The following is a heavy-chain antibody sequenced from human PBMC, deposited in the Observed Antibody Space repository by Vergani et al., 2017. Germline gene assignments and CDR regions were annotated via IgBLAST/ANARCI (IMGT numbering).Heavy chain of an antibody. V-gene: IGHV1-8*03. Sequence: QVQLVQSGAEVKKPGASVKVSCKASGYTFTSYDINWVRQATGQGLEWMGWMNPNSGNTVYAKKFQGRVTITRNTSISTDYMELSSLRSEDTAVYYCVRPYYDRIPRAWYCDLWGRGTLVSVSS. CDR1: GYTFTSYD. CDR3: VRPYYDRIPRAWYCDL. J-gene: IGHJ2*01. D-gene: IGHD3-22*01. CDR2: MNPNSGNT.